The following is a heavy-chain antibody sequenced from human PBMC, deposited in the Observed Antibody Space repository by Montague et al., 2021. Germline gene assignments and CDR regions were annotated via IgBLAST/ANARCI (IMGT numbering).Heavy chain of an antibody. V-gene: IGHV4-31*03. CDR1: GDSFNYDDYY. CDR3: ARDVGRYTPVGYFDS. Sequence: TLSLTCNVSGDSFNYDDYYWTWNSQHPGKGLVWNGYLHYSGYTQYNLSINSRLTLSVDTSKNQFSLMLNSVTAADTAVYSCARDVGRYTPVGYFDSWGQGTLVIVSS. D-gene: IGHD2-2*02. J-gene: IGHJ4*02. CDR2: LHYSGYT.